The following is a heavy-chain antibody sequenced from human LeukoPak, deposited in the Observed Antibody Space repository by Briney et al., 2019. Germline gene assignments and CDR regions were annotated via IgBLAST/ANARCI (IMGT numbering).Heavy chain of an antibody. CDR2: IYPGDSDT. D-gene: IGHD6-19*01. Sequence: GESLQISCKGSGYIFTSYWIGWVRQMPGKGLEWMGIIYPGDSDTRYSPSFQGQVTISADKSISTAYLQWSSLKASDTAMYYCARGSSGWYGRRYYYGMDVWGQGTTVTVSS. CDR3: ARGSSGWYGRRYYYGMDV. V-gene: IGHV5-51*01. CDR1: GYIFTSYW. J-gene: IGHJ6*02.